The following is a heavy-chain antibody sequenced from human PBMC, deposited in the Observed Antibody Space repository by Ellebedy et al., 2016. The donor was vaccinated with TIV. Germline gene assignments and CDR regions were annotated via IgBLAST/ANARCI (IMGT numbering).Heavy chain of an antibody. Sequence: GSLRLXXTVSGGSISSYYWSWIRQPPGKGLEWIGYIYDSGSTNYNPSLKSRVTISVDTSKNQFSLKLSSVTAADTAVYYCARAVGYSVDYWGQGTLVTVSS. J-gene: IGHJ4*02. D-gene: IGHD5-12*01. CDR3: ARAVGYSVDY. CDR1: GGSISSYY. CDR2: IYDSGST. V-gene: IGHV4-59*01.